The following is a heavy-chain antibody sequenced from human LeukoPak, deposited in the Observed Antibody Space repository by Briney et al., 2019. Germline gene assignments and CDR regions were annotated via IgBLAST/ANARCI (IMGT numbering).Heavy chain of an antibody. V-gene: IGHV4-59*05. CDR3: ARQGPTNAGTSGAWYGSLKKEEHWFDP. Sequence: SDTLSPTRTVSAGSVSSYCSSCIRQPPRKGMQWLGSIYYSGSTYYNPSLKSRVTISVDTSKTQFSLKRSSVTAADTAVYYCARQGPTNAGTSGAWYGSLKKEEHWFDPWGQGTLVTVSS. CDR2: IYYSGST. J-gene: IGHJ5*02. CDR1: AGSVSSYC. D-gene: IGHD1-26*01.